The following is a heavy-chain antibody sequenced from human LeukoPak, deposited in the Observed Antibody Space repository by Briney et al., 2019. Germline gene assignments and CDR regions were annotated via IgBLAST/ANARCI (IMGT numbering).Heavy chain of an antibody. D-gene: IGHD3-10*01. V-gene: IGHV1-69*04. CDR2: IIPILGIA. J-gene: IGHJ4*02. Sequence: SVKVSCKASGGTFSSYAISWVRQAPGQGLEWMGRIIPILGIANYAQKFQGRVTITRNTSISTAYMELSSLRSEDTAVYYCATGGGAIPDYWGQGTLVTVPS. CDR1: GGTFSSYA. CDR3: ATGGGAIPDY.